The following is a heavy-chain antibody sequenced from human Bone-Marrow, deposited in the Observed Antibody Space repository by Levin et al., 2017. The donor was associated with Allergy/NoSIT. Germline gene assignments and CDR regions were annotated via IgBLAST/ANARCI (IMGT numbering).Heavy chain of an antibody. CDR1: GFTFSGSG. CDR3: ARDPTITMGPPQNAFDI. D-gene: IGHD1-14*01. V-gene: IGHV3-33*01. CDR2: IWYDGSNE. Sequence: SCAASGFTFSGSGLHWVRQAPGKGLEWVAVIWYDGSNEYYADSVKGRFTISRDNSKNTLYLQMNSLRVEDTAVYYCARDPTITMGPPQNAFDIWGQGTMVTVSS. J-gene: IGHJ3*02.